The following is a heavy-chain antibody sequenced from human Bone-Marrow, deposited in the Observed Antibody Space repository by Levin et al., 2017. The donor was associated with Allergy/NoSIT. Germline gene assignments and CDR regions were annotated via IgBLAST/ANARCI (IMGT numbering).Heavy chain of an antibody. CDR3: AEGDAGELSTTGGLDY. CDR1: GFTFSSYA. V-gene: IGHV3-23*01. Sequence: GESLKISCAASGFTFSSYALSWVRQAPGKGLEWVSAISGSGGSTYYADSVKGWFTISRDNSKNTLYLQMNSLTAEDTAVYCCAEGDAGELSTTGGLDYWGQGTLVTVSS. CDR2: ISGSGGST. J-gene: IGHJ4*02. D-gene: IGHD3-16*02.